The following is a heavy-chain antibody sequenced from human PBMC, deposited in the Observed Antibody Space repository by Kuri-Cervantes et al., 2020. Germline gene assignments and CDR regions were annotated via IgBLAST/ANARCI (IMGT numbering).Heavy chain of an antibody. V-gene: IGHV1-24*01. CDR3: ARDRSYYFGMDV. CDR1: GYTLTELS. J-gene: IGHJ6*02. Sequence: ASVKVSCKVSGYTLTELSMHWVRQAPGKGLEWMGGFDPEDGETIYAQKFQGRVTMTEDTSTNTAYMGLRSLRSDDTAVYYCARDRSYYFGMDVWGQGTTVTVSS. CDR2: FDPEDGET.